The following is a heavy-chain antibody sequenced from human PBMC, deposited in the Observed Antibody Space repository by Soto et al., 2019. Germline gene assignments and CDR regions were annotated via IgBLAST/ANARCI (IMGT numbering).Heavy chain of an antibody. V-gene: IGHV3-30-3*01. CDR1: GFTVSSYA. Sequence: QVQLVESGGGVVQPGRSLRLSCAASGFTVSSYAMHWVRQAPGKGLEWVAVISYDGTTQYYADSMKGRFTISRDNSKNTLYLQMHTLRAGDTAVYYCARQNSGWSYYFDYWGLGTLVTVSS. D-gene: IGHD6-19*01. J-gene: IGHJ4*02. CDR3: ARQNSGWSYYFDY. CDR2: ISYDGTTQ.